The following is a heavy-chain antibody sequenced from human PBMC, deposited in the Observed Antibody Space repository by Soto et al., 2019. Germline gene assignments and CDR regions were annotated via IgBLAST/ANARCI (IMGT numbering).Heavy chain of an antibody. J-gene: IGHJ6*03. CDR1: GYTFTGYY. Sequence: ASVKVSCKASGYTFTGYYLHWVRQAPGQGLEWMGWINPNSGVTKYAQKFQGWVTMTRDTSIRTVYMELSRLRSDDTAVYYCARESGGATATLDYYYFYMDFWGKGTTVTVSS. D-gene: IGHD5-12*01. V-gene: IGHV1-2*04. CDR3: ARESGGATATLDYYYFYMDF. CDR2: INPNSGVT.